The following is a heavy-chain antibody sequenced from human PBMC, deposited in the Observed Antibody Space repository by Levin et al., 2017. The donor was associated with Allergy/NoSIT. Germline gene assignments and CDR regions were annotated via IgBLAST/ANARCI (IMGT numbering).Heavy chain of an antibody. CDR2: ISSSSSYI. Sequence: GESLKISCAASGFTFSSYSMNWVRQAPGKGLEWVSSISSSSSYIYYADSVKGRFTISRDNAKNSLYLQMNSLRAEDTAVYYCARFGGGGDYLTDWYFDLWGRGTLVTVSS. V-gene: IGHV3-21*01. CDR1: GFTFSSYS. D-gene: IGHD4-17*01. J-gene: IGHJ2*01. CDR3: ARFGGGGDYLTDWYFDL.